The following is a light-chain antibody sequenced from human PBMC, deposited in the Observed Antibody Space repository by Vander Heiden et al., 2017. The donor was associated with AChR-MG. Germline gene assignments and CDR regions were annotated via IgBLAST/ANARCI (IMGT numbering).Light chain of an antibody. V-gene: IGKV3-20*01. CDR3: QQYGSTPWT. Sequence: EIVLTQSPGTLSLSPGEGTTLSCRASQSVRSKYLAWYQQKPGQARRLVIYGASRRASGIPDRFSGSVSGTDFTLTISRLAPEDFAVYYCQQYGSTPWTFGQGTKVEVK. J-gene: IGKJ1*01. CDR1: QSVRSKY. CDR2: GAS.